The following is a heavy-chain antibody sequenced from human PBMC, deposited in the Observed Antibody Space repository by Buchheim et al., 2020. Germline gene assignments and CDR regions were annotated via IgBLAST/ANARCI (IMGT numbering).Heavy chain of an antibody. Sequence: QVQLVESGGGVVQPGRSLRLSCAASGFTFSSYAMHWVRQAPGKGLEWVAVISYDGSNKYYADSVKGRFTISRDNSKSTLYLQMNTLRAEDTAVYYCAKAYSYGSGSNYKTFDYWGQGTL. D-gene: IGHD3-10*01. CDR3: AKAYSYGSGSNYKTFDY. CDR1: GFTFSSYA. V-gene: IGHV3-30-3*01. J-gene: IGHJ4*02. CDR2: ISYDGSNK.